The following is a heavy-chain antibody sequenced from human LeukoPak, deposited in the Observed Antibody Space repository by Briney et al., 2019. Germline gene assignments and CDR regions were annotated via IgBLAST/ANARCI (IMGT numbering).Heavy chain of an antibody. V-gene: IGHV3-23*01. CDR3: ASRPGSQPFYFDY. CDR1: GFTFSSYA. J-gene: IGHJ4*02. Sequence: GGSLRLSCAASGFTFSSYAMSWVRQAPGKGLEWVSTISGSAGSTYYADSVKGRFTISRDNAKKSLYLQMTSLTAEDTAVYYCASRPGSQPFYFDYWGQGTLVTVSS. D-gene: IGHD5-24*01. CDR2: ISGSAGST.